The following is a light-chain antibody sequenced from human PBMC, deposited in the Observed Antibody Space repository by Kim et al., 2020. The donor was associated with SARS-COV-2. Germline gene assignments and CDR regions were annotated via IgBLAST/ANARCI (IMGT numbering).Light chain of an antibody. CDR2: DVD. Sequence: QSVLTQPRSVSGSPGQSVTISCTGTSXDVGGYNHVSWHXQHPGKAPKLLVYDVDKRPSGVPDRFSGSKSGNTASLTISGLQAEDEADYYCCSYAGRCEXFGTGTXVTXL. V-gene: IGLV2-11*01. CDR3: CSYAGRCEX. J-gene: IGLJ1*01. CDR1: SXDVGGYNH.